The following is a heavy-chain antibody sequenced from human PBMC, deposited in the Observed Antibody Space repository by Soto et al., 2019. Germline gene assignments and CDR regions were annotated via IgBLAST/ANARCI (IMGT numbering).Heavy chain of an antibody. J-gene: IGHJ4*02. Sequence: GGSLRLSCAASGFTFSSYWMSWVRQAPGKGLEWVANIKQDGSEKYYVDSVKGRFTISRDNAKNSLYLQMNSLRAEDTAVYYCAREQGIAVAGTIDYWGQGTLVTVSS. V-gene: IGHV3-7*05. CDR2: IKQDGSEK. CDR3: AREQGIAVAGTIDY. D-gene: IGHD6-19*01. CDR1: GFTFSSYW.